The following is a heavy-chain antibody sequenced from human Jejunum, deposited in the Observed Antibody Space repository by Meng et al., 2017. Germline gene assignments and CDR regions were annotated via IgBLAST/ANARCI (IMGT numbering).Heavy chain of an antibody. CDR1: GLTFTSDW. Sequence: LVEDGGGLVQQGGRLRLSCAVSGLTFTSDWMHSVRQAPGTGLECISRINNERNSPLDADSVKGRFTVSRDNAKNTLCLQMNSLRVEDTAVYYCARDAVGTFDFWCRGTLVTVSS. CDR3: ARDAVGTFDF. J-gene: IGHJ2*01. CDR2: INNERNSP. V-gene: IGHV3-74*01. D-gene: IGHD1-26*01.